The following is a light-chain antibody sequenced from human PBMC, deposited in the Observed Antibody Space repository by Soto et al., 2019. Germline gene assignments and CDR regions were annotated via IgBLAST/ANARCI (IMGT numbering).Light chain of an antibody. J-gene: IGKJ5*01. CDR2: AAS. CDR1: QAIDSW. Sequence: IQMTQSPSSVSSSVGDRVTITCRASQAIDSWLAWYQQKPGKAPKLLIYAASSLQSGVPSRFSGSGSGTDFTLTISSLQPEDFATYYCLQDYNYPITFGQGTRLEIK. CDR3: LQDYNYPIT. V-gene: IGKV1-6*01.